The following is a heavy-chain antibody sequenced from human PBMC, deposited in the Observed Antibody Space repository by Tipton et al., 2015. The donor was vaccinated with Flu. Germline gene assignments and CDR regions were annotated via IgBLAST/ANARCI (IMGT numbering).Heavy chain of an antibody. CDR3: ARGGDQLLFQHYYGMDV. D-gene: IGHD2-2*01. CDR1: GFTFSSYS. J-gene: IGHJ6*02. CDR2: ISSSSSYI. Sequence: SLRLSCAASGFTFSSYSMNWVRQAPGKGLEWVSSISSSSSYIYYADSVKGRFTISRDNAKNSLYLQMNSLRAEDTAVYYCARGGDQLLFQHYYGMDVWGRETTVTVSS. V-gene: IGHV3-21*01.